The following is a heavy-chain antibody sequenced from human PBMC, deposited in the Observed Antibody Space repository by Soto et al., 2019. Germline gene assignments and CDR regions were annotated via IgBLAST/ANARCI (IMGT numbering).Heavy chain of an antibody. Sequence: GASVKVSCKASGYTFASYAMHWVRQAPGQRLEWMGWINPNSGGTNYAQKFQGWVTMTRDTSISTAYMELSRLRSDDTAVYYCARDRQDCSGGSCYSSPLDAFDIWGQGTMVTVSS. CDR3: ARDRQDCSGGSCYSSPLDAFDI. CDR1: GYTFASYA. J-gene: IGHJ3*02. D-gene: IGHD2-15*01. CDR2: INPNSGGT. V-gene: IGHV1-2*04.